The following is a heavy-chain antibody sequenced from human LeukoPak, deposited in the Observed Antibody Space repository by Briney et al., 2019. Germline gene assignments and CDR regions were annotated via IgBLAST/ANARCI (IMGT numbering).Heavy chain of an antibody. V-gene: IGHV1-46*01. CDR2: INPSGGST. Sequence: ASVKVSCKASGYTFTSYYMHWVRQAPGQGLEWMGVINPSGGSTSYTQKFQGRVTMTRDTSTSTVYMELSSLRSEDTAVYYCAREGFPPKISDFWSGLGPYYYYGMDVWGQGTTVTVSS. CDR3: AREGFPPKISDFWSGLGPYYYYGMDV. J-gene: IGHJ6*02. CDR1: GYTFTSYY. D-gene: IGHD3-3*01.